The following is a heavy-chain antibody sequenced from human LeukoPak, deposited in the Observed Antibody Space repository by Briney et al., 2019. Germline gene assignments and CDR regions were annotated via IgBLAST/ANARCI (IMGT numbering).Heavy chain of an antibody. CDR3: AKRHFDWSTNYYYGMDV. Sequence: GASLRLSCAASGFTFSSYAMSWLRQAPGKGLEWVSGISGNAVNIFYADSVKGRFTISRDNSNNTLFLLMNSLRAEDTAVYYCAKRHFDWSTNYYYGMDVWGQGTTVTASS. CDR1: GFTFSSYA. CDR2: ISGNAVNI. J-gene: IGHJ6*02. V-gene: IGHV3-23*01. D-gene: IGHD3-9*01.